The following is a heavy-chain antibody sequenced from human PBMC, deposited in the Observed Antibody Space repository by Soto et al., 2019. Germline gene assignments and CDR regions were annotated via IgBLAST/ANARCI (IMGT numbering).Heavy chain of an antibody. J-gene: IGHJ3*02. CDR2: FDPTGSNT. V-gene: IGHV1-24*01. CDR3: AADTSSSYDAFDI. D-gene: IGHD6-13*01. Sequence: ASGKVSCKASEYTFTTYSLHWVRQAPGQGLEWMGVFDPTGSNTSYAQKFQGRVTMTEDTSTDTAYMELSSLRSEDTAVYYCAADTSSSYDAFDIWGQGTMVTVSS. CDR1: EYTFTTYS.